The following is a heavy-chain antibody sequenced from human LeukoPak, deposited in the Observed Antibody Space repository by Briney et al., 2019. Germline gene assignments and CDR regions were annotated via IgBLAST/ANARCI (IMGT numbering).Heavy chain of an antibody. Sequence: ASVKVSCKVSGYTLTELSMHWVRQAPGQGLEWMGWISAYNGNTNYAQKLQGRVTMTTDTSTSTAYMELRSLRSDDTAVYYCARGLPATVHKWLVLPYIDYWGQGTLVTVSS. CDR2: ISAYNGNT. J-gene: IGHJ4*02. D-gene: IGHD6-19*01. CDR3: ARGLPATVHKWLVLPYIDY. CDR1: GYTLTELS. V-gene: IGHV1-18*01.